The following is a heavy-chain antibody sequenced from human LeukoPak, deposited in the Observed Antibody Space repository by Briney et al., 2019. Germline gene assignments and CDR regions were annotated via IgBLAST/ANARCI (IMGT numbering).Heavy chain of an antibody. D-gene: IGHD3-3*01. CDR3: AKVLRFLEWLLEGGYFDY. Sequence: GGSLRLSCAASGSTFSSYAMSWVRQAPGKGLEWVSAISGSGGSTYYADSVKGRFTISRDNSKNTLYLQMNSLRAEDTAVYYCAKVLRFLEWLLEGGYFDYWGQGTLVTVSS. J-gene: IGHJ4*02. CDR1: GSTFSSYA. V-gene: IGHV3-23*01. CDR2: ISGSGGST.